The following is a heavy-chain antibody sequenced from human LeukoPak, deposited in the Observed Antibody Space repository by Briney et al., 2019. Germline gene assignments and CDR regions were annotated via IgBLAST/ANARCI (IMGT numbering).Heavy chain of an antibody. J-gene: IGHJ2*01. CDR3: ARVGVGDHFPRYLAL. CDR2: IERDGTYT. V-gene: IGHV3-23*01. D-gene: IGHD3-10*01. CDR1: GFTFSDHD. Sequence: GGSLRLSCAASGFTFSDHDMTWVRQAPGRGLQWVSSIERDGTYTFYADSVKGRFTISRDNSKNALYLQMNSLRGEDTAVYYCARVGVGDHFPRYLALWGRGTLVTVSS.